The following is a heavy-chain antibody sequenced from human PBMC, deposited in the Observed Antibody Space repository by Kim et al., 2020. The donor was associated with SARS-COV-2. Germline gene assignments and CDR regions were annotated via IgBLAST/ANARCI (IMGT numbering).Heavy chain of an antibody. CDR2: INHSGST. V-gene: IGHV4-34*01. CDR3: ARLYQWRPYKGFDP. D-gene: IGHD6-19*01. CDR1: GGSFSGYY. J-gene: IGHJ5*02. Sequence: SETLSLTCAVYGGSFSGYYWSWIRQPPGKGLEWIGEINHSGSTNYNPSLKSRVTISVDTSKNQFSLKLSSVTAADTAVYYCARLYQWRPYKGFDPWGQGTLVTVSS.